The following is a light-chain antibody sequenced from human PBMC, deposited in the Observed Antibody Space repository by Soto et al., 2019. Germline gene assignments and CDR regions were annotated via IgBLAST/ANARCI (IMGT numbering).Light chain of an antibody. CDR3: QQYNNWPWT. CDR1: QSVATN. J-gene: IGKJ1*01. V-gene: IGKV3-15*01. CDR2: GAS. Sequence: EIVMTQSPATLSVSPGERATLSFRASQSVATNLAWYQQKPGQPPRLLIYGASTRATGIPARFSGSGSGTEFTLTISSLQSVDFAVYSCQQYNNWPWTFGQGTKVDIK.